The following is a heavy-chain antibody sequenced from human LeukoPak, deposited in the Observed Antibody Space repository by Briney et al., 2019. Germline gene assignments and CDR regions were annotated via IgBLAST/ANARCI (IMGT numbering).Heavy chain of an antibody. Sequence: PGGSLRLSCVASGYPFVSNWMTWVRQAPGKGLEWVATIKQDGRETYYVDSVKGRFSISRDNARDSMYLQMNILRAEDAAVYYCARARYCANSVCHIGGGLDVWGPGTTVTVSS. CDR1: GYPFVSNW. V-gene: IGHV3-7*04. CDR3: ARARYCANSVCHIGGGLDV. J-gene: IGHJ6*02. CDR2: IKQDGRET. D-gene: IGHD2-8*01.